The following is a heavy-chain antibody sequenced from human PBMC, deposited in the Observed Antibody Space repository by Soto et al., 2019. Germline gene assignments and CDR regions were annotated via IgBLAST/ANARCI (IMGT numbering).Heavy chain of an antibody. CDR3: AFGRNYYYCGMDV. CDR2: IYHSGST. D-gene: IGHD3-3*01. Sequence: SETLSLTCTVSGVSVNSGNYYWSWIRQTPGKGLEWIGYIYHSGSTYYNPSLKSRVTISVDTSKNQFSLKLSSVTAADTAVYYCAFGRNYYYCGMDVWGQGTTVTVS. CDR1: GVSVNSGNYY. J-gene: IGHJ6*02. V-gene: IGHV4-30-4*01.